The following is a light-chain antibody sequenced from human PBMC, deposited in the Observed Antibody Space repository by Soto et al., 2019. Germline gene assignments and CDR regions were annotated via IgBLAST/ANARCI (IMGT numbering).Light chain of an antibody. J-gene: IGLJ2*01. CDR1: SSDVGGYNY. CDR2: EVS. V-gene: IGLV2-14*01. CDR3: SSYTSRSTLV. Sequence: QSALTQPASVSGSPGQSITISCTGTSSDVGGYNYVSWYQQHPGKAPKLMIYEVSNRPSGVSNRFSGSKSGNRASLTISGLQAEDEADYYCSSYTSRSTLVFGGGTKRTVL.